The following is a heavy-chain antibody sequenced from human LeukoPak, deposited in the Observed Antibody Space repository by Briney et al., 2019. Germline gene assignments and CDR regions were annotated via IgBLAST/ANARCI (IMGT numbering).Heavy chain of an antibody. V-gene: IGHV4-59*01. CDR1: GGSLSGYY. CDR3: ARVLPYSSGWGVDY. D-gene: IGHD6-19*01. Sequence: SETLSLTCAVYGGSLSGYYWSWIRQPPGKGLEWIGYIYYSGSTNYNPSLKSRVTISVDTSRNQFSLNVSSVTAADTAVYYCARVLPYSSGWGVDYWGQGTLVTVSS. CDR2: IYYSGST. J-gene: IGHJ4*02.